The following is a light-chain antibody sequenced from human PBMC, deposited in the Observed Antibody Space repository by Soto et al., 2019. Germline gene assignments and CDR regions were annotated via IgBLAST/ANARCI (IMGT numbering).Light chain of an antibody. Sequence: EIVLTQSPGTLSLSPGERATLSCRASQSVSNSYLAWYQQKPGQAPRLLIYGASSTATGIPDRFSGSGSGTDFTLTISRLESEDVAVYYCQQYGSSPGTFGQGTKLEIK. J-gene: IGKJ2*01. CDR2: GAS. CDR1: QSVSNSY. V-gene: IGKV3-20*01. CDR3: QQYGSSPGT.